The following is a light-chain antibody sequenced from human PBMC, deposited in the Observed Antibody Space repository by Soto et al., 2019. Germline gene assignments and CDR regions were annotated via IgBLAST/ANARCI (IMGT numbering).Light chain of an antibody. J-gene: IGKJ1*01. CDR3: QQYIDWPPGT. Sequence: EIVLTQSPGTLSLSPGERATLSCRASQSVSSSYLAWYQQRPGQAPRLLIYDTSTRAAGISARFSGSGSGTEFTLTISSLQSEDFAVYYCQQYIDWPPGTFGQGTKVDNK. CDR1: QSVSSSY. CDR2: DTS. V-gene: IGKV3-15*01.